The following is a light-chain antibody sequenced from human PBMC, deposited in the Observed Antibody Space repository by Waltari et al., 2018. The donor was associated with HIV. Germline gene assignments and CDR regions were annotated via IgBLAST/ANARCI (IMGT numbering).Light chain of an antibody. CDR2: WAS. V-gene: IGKV4-1*01. Sequence: DIVMTQSPESLAGSLGERATIKCQSSQSVLYSSDNKNYLGWYQQKPGQPPKLLIYWASTRESGVPDRFSGSGSETDFTLTISSLQAEDVAVYYCQQYYGIPTFGAGTKVEIK. J-gene: IGKJ4*01. CDR3: QQYYGIPT. CDR1: QSVLYSSDNKNY.